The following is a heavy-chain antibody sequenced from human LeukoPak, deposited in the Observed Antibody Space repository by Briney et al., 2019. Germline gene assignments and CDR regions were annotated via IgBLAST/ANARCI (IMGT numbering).Heavy chain of an antibody. CDR3: TTPNEGNWFDP. Sequence: GGSLKLSCAASGFTFSDSAIHWVRQASGRGLEWVGRIRDKGYGHATAYAASVKGRFTLSRDDSKNTAYLQMNSLKTEDTALYYCTTPNEGNWFDPWGQGTLVTVSS. D-gene: IGHD2-8*01. V-gene: IGHV3-73*01. CDR1: GFTFSDSA. J-gene: IGHJ5*02. CDR2: IRDKGYGHAT.